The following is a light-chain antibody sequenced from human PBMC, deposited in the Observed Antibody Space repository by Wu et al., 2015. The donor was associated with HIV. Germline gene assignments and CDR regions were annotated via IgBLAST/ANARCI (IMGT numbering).Light chain of an antibody. CDR2: DAS. V-gene: IGKV1-33*01. CDR3: QQYKSLPIT. CDR1: QDISNY. J-gene: IGKJ4*01. Sequence: DIQMTQSPSSLSASVGDRVIISCQASQDISNYLNWYQQKAGEAPKLLIYDASNLEAGVPSGLSGSGSGTNFTFTISSLQPEDIATYYCQQYKSLPITFGEGPRWRSN.